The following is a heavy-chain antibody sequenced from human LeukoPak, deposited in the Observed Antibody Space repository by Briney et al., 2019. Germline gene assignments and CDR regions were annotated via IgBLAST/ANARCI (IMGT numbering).Heavy chain of an antibody. CDR1: GFTFNNYT. Sequence: GGSLRLSCAASGFTFNNYTMTWVRQTPGKGLEWVSGISGSGNSIYYTDSVKGRFTISRDNSRNTLYLQLNSLRAEDTAVYYCAKARGYSYAIDFDYWGQGTLVTVSS. CDR2: ISGSGNSI. CDR3: AKARGYSYAIDFDY. J-gene: IGHJ4*02. D-gene: IGHD5-18*01. V-gene: IGHV3-23*01.